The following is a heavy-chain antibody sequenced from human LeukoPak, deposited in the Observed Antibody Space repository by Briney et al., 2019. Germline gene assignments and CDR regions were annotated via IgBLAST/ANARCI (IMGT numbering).Heavy chain of an antibody. CDR1: GFTLSSYD. Sequence: GGSLRLSCAASGFTLSSYDMHWVRRATGKGLEWVSAIGTAGDTYYPGSVKGRFTISRDSSKNTLYLQMNSLRAEDTAVYYCARLDRRSSFLDYWGQGALVTVSS. J-gene: IGHJ4*02. V-gene: IGHV3-13*01. D-gene: IGHD6-13*01. CDR2: IGTAGDT. CDR3: ARLDRRSSFLDY.